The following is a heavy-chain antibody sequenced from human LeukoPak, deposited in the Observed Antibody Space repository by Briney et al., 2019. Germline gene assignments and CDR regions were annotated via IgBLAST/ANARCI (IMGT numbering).Heavy chain of an antibody. J-gene: IGHJ4*02. CDR3: AKARLSTGWAYNDY. CDR1: GFTFVNCA. V-gene: IGHV3-23*01. CDR2: VVGAGTTT. D-gene: IGHD6-19*01. Sequence: PGGSLRLSCAASGFTFVNCAMSWVRQAPGKGLEWVSAVVGAGTTTFYADSVKGRFTISRDNSKNTVYLQINSLRAGDTAVYYCAKARLSTGWAYNDYWGQGTLVTVSS.